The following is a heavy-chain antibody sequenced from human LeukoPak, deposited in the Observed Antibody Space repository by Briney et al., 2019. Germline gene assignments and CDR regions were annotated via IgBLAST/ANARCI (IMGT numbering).Heavy chain of an antibody. CDR1: GYTFTNYG. CDR2: ISAYNGNT. V-gene: IGHV1-18*01. J-gene: IGHJ4*02. Sequence: ASVKVSCKASGYTFTNYGITWVRQAPGQGLEGMGWISAYNGNTNSAQNLQARVTITTDSATSTAYMELRSLTSDDTAVYYCARTYSKYFSSSEFDSWGQGTLVTVSS. D-gene: IGHD2/OR15-2a*01. CDR3: ARTYSKYFSSSEFDS.